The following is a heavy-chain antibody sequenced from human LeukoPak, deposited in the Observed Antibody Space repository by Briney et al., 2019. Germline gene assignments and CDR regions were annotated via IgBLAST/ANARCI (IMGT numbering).Heavy chain of an antibody. D-gene: IGHD3-3*01. J-gene: IGHJ3*02. CDR2: INSDGSST. V-gene: IGHV3-74*01. CDR1: GFTFSIYW. CDR3: ARDEDWSGYYGAFDI. Sequence: GGSLRLSCAASGFTFSIYWMHWVRQAPGKGLVWVSRINSDGSSTSYADSVRGRFTISRDNAKNTLYLQMNSLRAEDTAVYYCARDEDWSGYYGAFDIWGQGTMVTVSS.